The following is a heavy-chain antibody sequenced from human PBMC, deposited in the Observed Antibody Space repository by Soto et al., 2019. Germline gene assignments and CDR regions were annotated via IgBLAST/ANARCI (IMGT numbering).Heavy chain of an antibody. V-gene: IGHV3-23*01. CDR1: GFTFRSHA. CDR3: VKDWSGEKCPCMDV. J-gene: IGHJ6*02. D-gene: IGHD3-3*01. CDR2: ISRSVDIT. Sequence: EVQLLESGGGLVQPGGSLRLSCEASGFTFRSHAMTWVRQAPGKGPEWVSSISRSVDITYYVDSVKGRFIISRDNSKNTLYLQMNGLSAEDAAIYYCVKDWSGEKCPCMDVWGQGTTVTVSS.